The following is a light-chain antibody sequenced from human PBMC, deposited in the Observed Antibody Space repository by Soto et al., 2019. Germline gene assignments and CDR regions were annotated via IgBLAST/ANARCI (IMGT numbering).Light chain of an antibody. Sequence: EIVLTQSPDTLSFSPGEKATLSCRASQTIPRNFLAWFQQKPGQAPRLLIYGASTRATGIPARFSGSGSGTEFTLTISSLQSEDFAVYYCHQRINWPLTFGGGTKVDIK. CDR1: QTIPRN. CDR3: HQRINWPLT. CDR2: GAS. J-gene: IGKJ4*01. V-gene: IGKV3-15*01.